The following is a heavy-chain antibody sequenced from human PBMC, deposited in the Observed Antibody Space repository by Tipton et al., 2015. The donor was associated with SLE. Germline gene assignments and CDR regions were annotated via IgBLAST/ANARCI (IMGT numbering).Heavy chain of an antibody. D-gene: IGHD6-6*01. V-gene: IGHV3-23*03. CDR2: IYSGERI. Sequence: SLRLSCAASGFSLSNYDMNWVRQAPGEGLEWVSTIYSGERIYYADSVKGRFTMSRDNSKKTLYLQMNSLKAEDTAVYYCARFGSQYNSSSDYFEYWGQGTLVTVSS. CDR1: GFSLSNYD. J-gene: IGHJ4*02. CDR3: ARFGSQYNSSSDYFEY.